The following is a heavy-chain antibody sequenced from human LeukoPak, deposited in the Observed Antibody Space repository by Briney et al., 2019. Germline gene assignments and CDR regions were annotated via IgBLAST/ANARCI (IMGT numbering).Heavy chain of an antibody. CDR2: INHSGST. D-gene: IGHD3-9*01. CDR1: GGSFSGYY. Sequence: SETLSLTCAVYGGSFSGYYWSWIRRPPGKGLEWIGEINHSGSTNYNPSLKSRVTISVDTSKNQFSLKLSSVTAADTAVYYCARDPHNYDILTEPGWFDPWGQGTLVTVSS. J-gene: IGHJ5*02. V-gene: IGHV4-34*01. CDR3: ARDPHNYDILTEPGWFDP.